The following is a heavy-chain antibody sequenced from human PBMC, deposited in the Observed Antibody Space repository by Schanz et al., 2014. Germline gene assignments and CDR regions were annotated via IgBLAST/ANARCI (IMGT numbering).Heavy chain of an antibody. J-gene: IGHJ3*01. V-gene: IGHV4-59*12. D-gene: IGHD2-21*01. Sequence: QVQLQESGPGLVKPSETLSLTCTVSGGSISSYYWSWIRQPPGKGLEWIGYIYYSGNINYNTNYNPSLKSRVTISEDTSKNQFSLILSSMTAADTAVYYCTRSTLWSYDVWGRGTMVIVSS. CDR1: GGSISSYY. CDR2: IYYSGNINYNT. CDR3: TRSTLWSYDV.